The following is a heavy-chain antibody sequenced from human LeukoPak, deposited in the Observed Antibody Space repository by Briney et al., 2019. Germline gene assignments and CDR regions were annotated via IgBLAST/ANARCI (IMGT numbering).Heavy chain of an antibody. Sequence: GGSLRLSCAASGFTFSSYEMNWVRRAPGKGLEWVSYISSSGSTIYYADSVKGRFTISRDNAKNSLYLQMNSLRAEDAAVYYCAELGITMIGGVWGKGTTVTISS. V-gene: IGHV3-48*03. D-gene: IGHD3-10*02. CDR2: ISSSGSTI. J-gene: IGHJ6*04. CDR1: GFTFSSYE. CDR3: AELGITMIGGV.